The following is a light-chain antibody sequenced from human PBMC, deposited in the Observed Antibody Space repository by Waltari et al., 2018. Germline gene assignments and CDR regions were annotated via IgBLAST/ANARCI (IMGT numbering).Light chain of an antibody. CDR2: DAS. J-gene: IGKJ4*01. Sequence: EIVLTQSPATLSLSPGERATLSCRASQSVSSELAWYQQRPGQAPGLHIYDASNRATVNPARFSGSGSGTDFALTINSLGPEDSATDYCQQRWNWPLTFGGGTKVEIK. CDR1: QSVSSE. CDR3: QQRWNWPLT. V-gene: IGKV3-11*01.